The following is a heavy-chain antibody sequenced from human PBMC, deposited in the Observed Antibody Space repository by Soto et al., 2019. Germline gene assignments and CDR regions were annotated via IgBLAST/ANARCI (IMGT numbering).Heavy chain of an antibody. V-gene: IGHV3-33*01. CDR2: IWYDGSNK. J-gene: IGHJ4*02. CDR3: ARTYSSGYSSDPIDY. CDR1: GFTFSSYG. Sequence: QVQLVESGGGVVQPGRSLRLSCAASGFTFSSYGMHWVRQAPGKGLEWVAVIWYDGSNKYYADSVKGRFTISRDNSKNTLYLQMNSLRDEDTAVYYCARTYSSGYSSDPIDYWGQGTLVTVSS. D-gene: IGHD3-22*01.